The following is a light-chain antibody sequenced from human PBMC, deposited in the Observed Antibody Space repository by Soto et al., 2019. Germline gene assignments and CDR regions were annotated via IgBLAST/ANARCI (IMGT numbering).Light chain of an antibody. CDR1: QRISSW. CDR3: QHYNSYSWT. Sequence: DIQMTQSPSTLSASVGDRVPITCRASQRISSWLAWYQQKPGKAPNLLIYNASSLESGVPSRFSGSGSGTEFSLTISSLQPDDFATYYCQHYNSYSWTFGQGTKVDIK. J-gene: IGKJ1*01. CDR2: NAS. V-gene: IGKV1-5*01.